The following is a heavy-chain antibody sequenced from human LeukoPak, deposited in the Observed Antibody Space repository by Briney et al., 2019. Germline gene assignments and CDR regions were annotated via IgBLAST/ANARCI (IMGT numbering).Heavy chain of an antibody. V-gene: IGHV3-21*01. D-gene: IGHD3-16*02. CDR1: GFTFSSYG. Sequence: GGSLRLSCAASGFTFSSYGVSWVRQAPGKGLEWVSSISSSSSYIYYADSVKGRFTISRDNAKNSLYLQMNSLRAEDTAVYYCAGDKRSGYYDYVWGSYRLYYFDYWGQGTLVTVSS. CDR3: AGDKRSGYYDYVWGSYRLYYFDY. CDR2: ISSSSSYI. J-gene: IGHJ4*02.